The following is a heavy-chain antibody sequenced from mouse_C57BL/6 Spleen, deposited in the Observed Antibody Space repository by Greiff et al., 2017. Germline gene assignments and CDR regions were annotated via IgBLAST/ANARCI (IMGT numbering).Heavy chain of an antibody. CDR1: GFTFSSYA. V-gene: IGHV5-9-1*02. Sequence: EVKLVESGEGLVKPGGSLKLSCAASGFTFSSYAMSWVRQTPEKRLEWVAYISSGGDYIYYADTVKGRFTISRDNARNTLYLQMSSLTSEDTAMYYCTRGNYGSSYGAMDYWGQGTSVTVSS. J-gene: IGHJ4*01. CDR2: ISSGGDYI. D-gene: IGHD1-1*01. CDR3: TRGNYGSSYGAMDY.